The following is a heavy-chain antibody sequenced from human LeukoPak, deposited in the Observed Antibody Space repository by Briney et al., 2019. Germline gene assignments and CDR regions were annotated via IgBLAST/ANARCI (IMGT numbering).Heavy chain of an antibody. V-gene: IGHV3-23*01. CDR3: AKDSPPEDYDILTGYSDY. J-gene: IGHJ4*02. CDR2: ISGSGGST. D-gene: IGHD3-9*01. Sequence: GGSLRLSCAASGFTFSSYGMHWVRQAPGKGLEWVSAISGSGGSTYYADSVKGRFTISRDNSKNTLYLQMNSLRAEDTAVYYCAKDSPPEDYDILTGYSDYWGQGTLVTVSS. CDR1: GFTFSSYG.